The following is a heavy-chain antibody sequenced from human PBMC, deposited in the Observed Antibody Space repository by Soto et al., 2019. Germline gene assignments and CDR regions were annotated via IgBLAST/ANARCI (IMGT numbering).Heavy chain of an antibody. CDR1: GFTFSSYG. CDR3: ARDTFGYCSGGSCYSGYYYYGMDV. Sequence: GGSLRLSCAASGFTFSSYGMHWVRQAPGKGLEWVAVIWYDGSNKYYADSVKGRFTISRDNSKNTLYLQMNSLRAEDTAVYYCARDTFGYCSGGSCYSGYYYYGMDVWGQGTTVTVSS. D-gene: IGHD2-15*01. J-gene: IGHJ6*02. CDR2: IWYDGSNK. V-gene: IGHV3-33*01.